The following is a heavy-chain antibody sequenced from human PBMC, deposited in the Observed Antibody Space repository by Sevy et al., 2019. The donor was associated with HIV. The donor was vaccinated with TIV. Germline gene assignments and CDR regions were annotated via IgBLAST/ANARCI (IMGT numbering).Heavy chain of an antibody. CDR1: GFTFSYYT. V-gene: IGHV3-21*03. J-gene: IGHJ4*02. Sequence: AGSLRLSCAASGFTFSYYTMNWVRQAPGKELEWVSSIRSGSSYIFYADSMKGRFTVSRDNAKNSLFLQLNSLRAEDTAFYYCARSTEYYDTSGYDSWGRGTLVTVSS. CDR3: ARSTEYYDTSGYDS. CDR2: IRSGSSYI. D-gene: IGHD3-22*01.